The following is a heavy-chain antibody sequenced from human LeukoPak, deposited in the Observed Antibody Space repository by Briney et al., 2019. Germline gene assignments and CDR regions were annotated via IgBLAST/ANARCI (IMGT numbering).Heavy chain of an antibody. CDR3: AKWARYCTNGVCYYFDY. CDR2: ISGGGVST. D-gene: IGHD2-8*01. J-gene: IGHJ4*02. CDR1: GFTFSSFP. V-gene: IGHV3-23*01. Sequence: GGSLRLSCAASGFTFSSFPMSWVRQAPGKGLEWVSVISGGGVSTYYADSVKGRFTISRDNSKNTLYLQMNSLRAEDTAVYYCAKWARYCTNGVCYYFDYWGQGTLVTVSS.